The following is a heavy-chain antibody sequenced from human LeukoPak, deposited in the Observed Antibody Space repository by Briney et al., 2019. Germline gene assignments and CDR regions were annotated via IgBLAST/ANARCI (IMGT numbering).Heavy chain of an antibody. V-gene: IGHV3-73*01. D-gene: IGHD3-10*02. CDR2: IRSKANSYAT. CDR1: GFTFSGSA. J-gene: IGHJ4*02. Sequence: PGGSLKLSCAASGFTFSGSAMHWVRQASGKGLEWVGRIRSKANSYATAYAASVKGRFTISRGDSKNTAYLQMNSLKTEDTAVYYCTRLFGVDYWGQGTLVTVSS. CDR3: TRLFGVDY.